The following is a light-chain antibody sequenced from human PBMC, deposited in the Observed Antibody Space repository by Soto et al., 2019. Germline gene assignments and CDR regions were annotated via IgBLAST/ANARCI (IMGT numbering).Light chain of an antibody. CDR3: QQYSVYWT. Sequence: EIVLTQSPGTLSLSPGERATLSCRSSQSVSSSYLAWYQQKPGQAPRLLIYGASSRATGIPDRFSGSGSGTEFTLTINSLQPDDFATYYCQQYSVYWTFGQGTKVDI. CDR2: GAS. J-gene: IGKJ1*01. V-gene: IGKV3-20*01. CDR1: QSVSSSY.